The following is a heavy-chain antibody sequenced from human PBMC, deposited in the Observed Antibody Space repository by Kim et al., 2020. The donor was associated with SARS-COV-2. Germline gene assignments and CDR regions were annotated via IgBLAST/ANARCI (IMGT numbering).Heavy chain of an antibody. J-gene: IGHJ2*01. Sequence: YQNPSLKVRVHISVDTSKNQFPLRLSSVPAADAAVYYCARHLRNWYFDLWGRGTLVTVSS. V-gene: IGHV4-39*01. CDR3: ARHLRNWYFDL.